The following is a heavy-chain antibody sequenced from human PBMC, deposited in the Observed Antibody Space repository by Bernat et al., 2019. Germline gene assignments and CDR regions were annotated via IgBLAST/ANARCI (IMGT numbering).Heavy chain of an antibody. V-gene: IGHV3-30*03. Sequence: QVQLVESGGGVVQPGRSLRLSCVASGFTFSNYAMHWVRQSPGKGLEWLAVISYDGSNQHYADSVKGRFTISRDNAKNTLYLQMNSLRAEDTAVYYCARAQTGYLDYWGQGTLVTVSS. CDR2: ISYDGSNQ. CDR1: GFTFSNYA. CDR3: ARAQTGYLDY. D-gene: IGHD3-9*01. J-gene: IGHJ4*02.